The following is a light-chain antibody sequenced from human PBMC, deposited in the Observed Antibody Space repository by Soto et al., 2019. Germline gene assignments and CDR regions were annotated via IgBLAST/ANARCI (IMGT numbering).Light chain of an antibody. J-gene: IGLJ2*01. V-gene: IGLV2-14*01. CDR2: DVS. Sequence: QSVLTQPASVSGSRGQSITISCTGTSSDVGGYNYVSWYQQHPGKAPKLMIYDVSNRPSGVSNRFSGSKSGNTASLTISGLQAEDEADYYCSSYTSSSTPVVFCGGIKLTVL. CDR1: SSDVGGYNY. CDR3: SSYTSSSTPVV.